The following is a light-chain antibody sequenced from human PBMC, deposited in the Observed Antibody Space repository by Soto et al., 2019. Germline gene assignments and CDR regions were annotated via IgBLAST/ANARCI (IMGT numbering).Light chain of an antibody. V-gene: IGKV4-1*01. J-gene: IGKJ1*01. CDR2: WAS. CDR1: QSVFFISNNKDA. Sequence: DIVVTQSPDSLAVSLGERATINCKSSQSVFFISNNKDALAWYQQKPGQPLRLLLDWASIRASAVPDRFSGSVSGTDFTLTVTSLQAEDVAVDYCQQYCITPPTFGQGTKVELK. CDR3: QQYCITPPT.